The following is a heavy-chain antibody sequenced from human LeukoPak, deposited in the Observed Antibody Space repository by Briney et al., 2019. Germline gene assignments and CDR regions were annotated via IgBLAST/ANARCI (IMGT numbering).Heavy chain of an antibody. V-gene: IGHV4-4*07. CDR3: ARDVRYASGWSTPES. Sequence: PSETLSLTCTVSGGSITNHYWSWIRQPPGKGLEWIGRIYSSGSANYSPSLKSRASMSIDTSTSHFSLNLTSVTAADTALYFCARDVRYASGWSTPESWGQGTLVTVSS. CDR1: GGSITNHY. CDR2: IYSSGSA. D-gene: IGHD6-19*01. J-gene: IGHJ5*02.